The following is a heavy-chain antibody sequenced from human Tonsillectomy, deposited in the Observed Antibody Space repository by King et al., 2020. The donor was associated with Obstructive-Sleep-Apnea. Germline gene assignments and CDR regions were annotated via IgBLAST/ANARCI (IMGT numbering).Heavy chain of an antibody. D-gene: IGHD6-19*01. Sequence: VQLVESGGGVVQPGRSLRLSCAASGFTFSSYAMHWVRQAPGKGLEWVAVISYDGSNKYYADSVKGRFTISRDNSKNTLYLQMNSLRAEDTAVYYCARDQAVAGTYYYYGMDVWGQGTTVTVSS. CDR1: GFTFSSYA. J-gene: IGHJ6*02. V-gene: IGHV3-30*04. CDR2: ISYDGSNK. CDR3: ARDQAVAGTYYYYGMDV.